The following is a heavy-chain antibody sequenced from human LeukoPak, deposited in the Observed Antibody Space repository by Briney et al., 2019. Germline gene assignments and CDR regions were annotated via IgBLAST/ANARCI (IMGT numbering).Heavy chain of an antibody. V-gene: IGHV4-61*02. J-gene: IGHJ6*04. CDR2: IYTSGST. D-gene: IGHD6-13*01. CDR1: GSSISSGSYY. Sequence: SETLSLTCTASGSSISSGSYYCSWIRQPAVKGLERIRRIYTSGSTNYNPSLRSPITISVDTSKNQFSLKLSSVTADDTAVYYCARDSSSWDYYYYGMDVWGKGTTVTVSS. CDR3: ARDSSSWDYYYYGMDV.